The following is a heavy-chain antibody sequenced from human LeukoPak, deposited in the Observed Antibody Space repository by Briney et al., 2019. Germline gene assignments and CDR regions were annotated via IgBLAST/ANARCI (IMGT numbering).Heavy chain of an antibody. J-gene: IGHJ4*02. V-gene: IGHV3-30*01. Sequence: DSVKGRFSISRDNSKNTLYLQMNSLRAEDTAVYYCARGPDIVVVPAAIGFDYWGQGTLVTVSS. D-gene: IGHD2-2*01. CDR3: ARGPDIVVVPAAIGFDY.